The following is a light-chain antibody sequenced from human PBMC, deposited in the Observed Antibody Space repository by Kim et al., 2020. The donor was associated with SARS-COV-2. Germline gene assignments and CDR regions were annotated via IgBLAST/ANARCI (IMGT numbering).Light chain of an antibody. Sequence: DIQMTQSPSSLSASVGDRVTIACRASQSITSYLNWYQQKPGEAPKLLIYASSSLQNGVPSRFSGSGSGTDFTLTINNLQPEDFATYYCQQSHTAPLLTFGGGTKVDIK. CDR2: ASS. CDR3: QQSHTAPLLT. CDR1: QSITSY. J-gene: IGKJ4*01. V-gene: IGKV1-39*01.